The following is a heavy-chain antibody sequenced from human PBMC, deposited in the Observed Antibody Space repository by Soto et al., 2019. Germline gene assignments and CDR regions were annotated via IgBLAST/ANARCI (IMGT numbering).Heavy chain of an antibody. V-gene: IGHV4-39*02. D-gene: IGHD3-22*01. J-gene: IGHJ6*02. CDR1: GGSISSSSYY. CDR3: AKELDYYDSSGYYEGHYGMDV. Sequence: SETLSLTCTVSGGSISSSSYYWGWIRQPPGKGLEWIGSIYYSGSTYYNPSLKSRVTISVDTSKNQFSLKLSSVTAADTAVYYCAKELDYYDSSGYYEGHYGMDVWGQGTSVTVSS. CDR2: IYYSGST.